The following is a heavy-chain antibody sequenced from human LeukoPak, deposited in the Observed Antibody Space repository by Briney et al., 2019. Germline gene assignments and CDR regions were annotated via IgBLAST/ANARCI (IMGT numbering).Heavy chain of an antibody. D-gene: IGHD5-18*01. J-gene: IGHJ4*02. Sequence: SQTLSLTCTVSGGSISSGGYYWSWIRQPPGKGLEWIGYIYHSGSTYYNPSLKSRVTISVDRSKNQFSLKLSSVTAADTAVYYCARGDVDTAMATSNWGQGTLVTVSS. CDR3: ARGDVDTAMATSN. CDR1: GGSISSGGYY. CDR2: IYHSGST. V-gene: IGHV4-30-2*01.